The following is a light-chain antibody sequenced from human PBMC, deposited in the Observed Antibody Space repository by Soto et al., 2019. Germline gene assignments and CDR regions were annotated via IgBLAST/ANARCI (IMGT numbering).Light chain of an antibody. V-gene: IGKV1-5*03. CDR1: QTISSW. Sequence: DIQMTQSPSTLSSSVGDIFTITCRSSQTISSWLAWYQQKPWKAPKLLIYKASTLKSGVPSRFSGSGSGTEFTLTIRSLQPDDSATYYCQHYNSYSEAFGQGTKVDI. CDR3: QHYNSYSEA. CDR2: KAS. J-gene: IGKJ1*01.